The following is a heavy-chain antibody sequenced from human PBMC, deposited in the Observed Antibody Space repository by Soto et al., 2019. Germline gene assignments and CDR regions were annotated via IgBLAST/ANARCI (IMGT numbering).Heavy chain of an antibody. V-gene: IGHV3-7*03. J-gene: IGHJ4*02. CDR1: GFTFSSYW. CDR2: IKQDGSEK. CDR3: ARSRTIAAAGTTSYYFDY. Sequence: GGSLRLSCAASGFTFSSYWMSWVRQAPGKGLEWVANIKQDGSEKYYVDSVKGRFTISRDNAKNSLYLQMNSLRAEDTAVYYCARSRTIAAAGTTSYYFDYWGQGTLVTV. D-gene: IGHD6-13*01.